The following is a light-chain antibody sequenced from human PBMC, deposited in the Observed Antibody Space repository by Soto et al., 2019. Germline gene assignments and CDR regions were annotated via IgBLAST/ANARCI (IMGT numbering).Light chain of an antibody. CDR3: QTWDSNTYV. V-gene: IGLV3-1*01. Sequence: SYELTQPPSVSVSPGQTASITCSGDKLEDQYAFWYQQKPGQSPVLVIYQDDKRPSGIPERFSGSNSGNIATLTISGTQAMDEADYYCQTWDSNTYVFGTGTKVTVL. CDR2: QDD. CDR1: KLEDQY. J-gene: IGLJ1*01.